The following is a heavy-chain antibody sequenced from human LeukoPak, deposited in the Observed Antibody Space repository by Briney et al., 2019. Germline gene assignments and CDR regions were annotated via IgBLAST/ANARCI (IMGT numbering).Heavy chain of an antibody. CDR3: AREGTLWFGEFQFYV. V-gene: IGHV3-7*01. D-gene: IGHD3-10*01. Sequence: PGGSLRLSCAASGFTFSSYWMSWVRQAPGKGLEWVANIKQDGSEKYYVDSVKGRFTISRDNAKNSLYLQMNSLRAEDTAVYYCAREGTLWFGEFQFYVWGQGTLVTVSS. J-gene: IGHJ4*02. CDR1: GFTFSSYW. CDR2: IKQDGSEK.